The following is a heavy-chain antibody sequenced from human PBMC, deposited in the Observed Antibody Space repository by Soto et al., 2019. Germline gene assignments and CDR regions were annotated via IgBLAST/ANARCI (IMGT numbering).Heavy chain of an antibody. J-gene: IGHJ5*02. Sequence: QVQLVQSGAEVREPGSSVKVSCKASEGTFRTYSITWVRQAPGQGLEWMGKINPILDIANYAQTFQGRATITADKSTSTAYMELNSLRSEDTAVYYWARGPVVVVPEDMFTRHNWFDPWGQGTRVTFSP. CDR3: ARGPVVVVPEDMFTRHNWFDP. V-gene: IGHV1-69*02. D-gene: IGHD2-2*01. CDR2: INPILDIA. CDR1: EGTFRTYS.